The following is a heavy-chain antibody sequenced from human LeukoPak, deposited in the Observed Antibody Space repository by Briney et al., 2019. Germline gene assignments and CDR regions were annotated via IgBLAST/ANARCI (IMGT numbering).Heavy chain of an antibody. D-gene: IGHD6-13*01. V-gene: IGHV3-23*01. J-gene: IGHJ4*02. CDR1: GFTFSSYA. CDR2: ISGSGGST. Sequence: GGSLRLSCAASGFTFSSYAMSWVRQAPGKGLEWVSAISGSGGSTYYADSVKGRFTISRDNSKNTLYLQMNSLRAEDTAVYYCARGYSSSWYWLDYWGQGTLVTVSS. CDR3: ARGYSSSWYWLDY.